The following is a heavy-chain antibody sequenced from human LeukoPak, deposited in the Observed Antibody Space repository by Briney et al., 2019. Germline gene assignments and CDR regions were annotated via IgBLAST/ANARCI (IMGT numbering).Heavy chain of an antibody. CDR2: IYYTGST. CDR1: GGSISSSY. D-gene: IGHD3-22*01. V-gene: IGHV4-59*12. Sequence: PSETLSLTCTVSGGSISSSYWSWIRQPPGKGLEWIGYIYYTGSTNYNPSLKSRVTISVDTSKNQFSLKLSSVTAADTAVYYCARDGYYYDSSGYYRWGNFDYWGQGTLVTVSS. CDR3: ARDGYYYDSSGYYRWGNFDY. J-gene: IGHJ4*02.